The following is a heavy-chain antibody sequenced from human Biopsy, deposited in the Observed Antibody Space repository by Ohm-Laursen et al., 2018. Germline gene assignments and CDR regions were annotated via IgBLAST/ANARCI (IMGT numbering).Heavy chain of an antibody. CDR2: VYYSGST. Sequence: GTLSLTCSVSGGSISSRNHYWGWLRQPPGKGLEWIGHVYYSGSTFYNSSLESRVTVSVDTSKNQFHLRLTSMSASDTAVYYCAKHGSGWTGDDALHIWGQGTMVTVSS. D-gene: IGHD6-19*01. V-gene: IGHV4-39*01. CDR3: AKHGSGWTGDDALHI. CDR1: GGSISSRNHY. J-gene: IGHJ3*02.